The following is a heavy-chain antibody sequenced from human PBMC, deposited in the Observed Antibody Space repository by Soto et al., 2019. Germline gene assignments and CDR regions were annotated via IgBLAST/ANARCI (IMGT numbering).Heavy chain of an antibody. D-gene: IGHD2-2*03. CDR3: ARDGYCISTSCYFLPDV. V-gene: IGHV3-48*02. Sequence: EVQLVESGGGLVQPGGSLRLSCVASGFTFSSNGMKWVRQAPEKGLEWVSFISSSSTTIYYADSVKGRFTISRDNAKNSLYLQMNSLRDEDTAVYYCARDGYCISTSCYFLPDVWGQGTTVTVSS. J-gene: IGHJ6*02. CDR1: GFTFSSNG. CDR2: ISSSSTTI.